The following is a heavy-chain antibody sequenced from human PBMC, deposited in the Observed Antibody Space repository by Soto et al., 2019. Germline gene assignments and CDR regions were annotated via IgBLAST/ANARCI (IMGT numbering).Heavy chain of an antibody. CDR3: ARATGTLRSRNCDY. Sequence: SETLSLTCSVSGGSISTVGHYWTWIRQPPGRGLEWIGSIYHTGSTYYSKSLRSRLTMSVDTSKSQFSLRLSSVTAADTAVYYCARATGTLRSRNCDYWGQGSLVTVSS. D-gene: IGHD1-1*01. CDR2: IYHTGST. J-gene: IGHJ4*02. V-gene: IGHV4-31*03. CDR1: GGSISTVGHY.